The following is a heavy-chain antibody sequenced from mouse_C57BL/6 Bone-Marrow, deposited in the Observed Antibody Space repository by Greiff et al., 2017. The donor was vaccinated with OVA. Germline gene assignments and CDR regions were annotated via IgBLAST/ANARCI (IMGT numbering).Heavy chain of an antibody. CDR1: GYTFTSYW. D-gene: IGHD2-2*01. Sequence: QVQLQQPGTELVKPGASVKLSCKASGYTFTSYWMHWVKQRPGQGLEWIGNINPSNGGPNYNEKFKSKAKLTVDKSSSTAYMQLSSLTSEDSAVYFFAPSMVTTRGGFAYWGQGTLVTVSA. V-gene: IGHV1-53*01. CDR2: INPSNGGP. CDR3: APSMVTTRGGFAY. J-gene: IGHJ3*01.